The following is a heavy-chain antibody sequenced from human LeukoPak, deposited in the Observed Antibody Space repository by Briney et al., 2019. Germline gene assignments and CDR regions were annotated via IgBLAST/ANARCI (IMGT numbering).Heavy chain of an antibody. J-gene: IGHJ4*02. V-gene: IGHV4-59*01. CDR1: GGSISSNY. CDR3: ACQGHRGFDY. Sequence: SETLSLTCTVSGGSISSNYWSWIRQSPGKGLEWIGHVYHSGNTNYNPSLKSRVTISVDTSKNQFSLELSSVTAADTAVYYCACQGHRGFDYWGQGTLVTVSS. D-gene: IGHD1-14*01. CDR2: VYHSGNT.